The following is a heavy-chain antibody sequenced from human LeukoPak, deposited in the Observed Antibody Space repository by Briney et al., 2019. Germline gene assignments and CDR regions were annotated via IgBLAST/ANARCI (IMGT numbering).Heavy chain of an antibody. CDR3: ASPHHYYDSSVDY. D-gene: IGHD3-22*01. V-gene: IGHV3-21*01. J-gene: IGHJ4*02. CDR2: ISSSSSYI. Sequence: GGSLRLSCAVSGFTFSSYSMNWVRQAPGKGLEWVSSISSSSSYIYYADSVKGRFTISRDNAKNSLYLQMNSLRAEDTAVYYCASPHHYYDSSVDYWGQGTLVTVSS. CDR1: GFTFSSYS.